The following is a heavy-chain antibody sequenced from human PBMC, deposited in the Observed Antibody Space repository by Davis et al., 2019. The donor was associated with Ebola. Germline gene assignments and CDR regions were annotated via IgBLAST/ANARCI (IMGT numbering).Heavy chain of an antibody. CDR2: IYHSGST. CDR3: ARGNANWGYYYYYGMDV. D-gene: IGHD7-27*01. J-gene: IGHJ6*02. Sequence: SETLSLTCAVSGGSISSGGYSWSWIRQPPGKGLEWIGYIYHSGSTYYNPSLKSRVTISVDRSKNQFSLKLSSVTAADTAVYYCARGNANWGYYYYYGMDVWGQGTTVTVSS. V-gene: IGHV4-30-2*01. CDR1: GGSISSGGYS.